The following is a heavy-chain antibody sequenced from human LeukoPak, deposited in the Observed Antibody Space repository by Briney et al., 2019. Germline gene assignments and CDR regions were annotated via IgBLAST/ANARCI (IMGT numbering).Heavy chain of an antibody. CDR2: ISYDGTNK. D-gene: IGHD3-22*01. V-gene: IGHV3-30*18. Sequence: PGGSLRLSCAASGFTFSNYDMHWVRQAPGKGLEWVAFISYDGTNKYYADSVKGRFTFSRDNSKYTLYLQMNSLRAEDTAVYNCAKGSSSGTVDYWGQGTLVAVSS. J-gene: IGHJ4*02. CDR1: GFTFSNYD. CDR3: AKGSSSGTVDY.